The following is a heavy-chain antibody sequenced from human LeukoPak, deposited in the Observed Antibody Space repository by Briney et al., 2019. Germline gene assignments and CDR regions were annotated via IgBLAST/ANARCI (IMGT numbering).Heavy chain of an antibody. J-gene: IGHJ4*02. V-gene: IGHV3-23*01. CDR2: ISGSGGST. D-gene: IGHD6-19*01. Sequence: TGGSLRLSCAASGFTFSSYAMSWVRQAPGKGLEWVSAISGSGGSTYYADSVKGRFTVSRDNSKNTLSLEMNSLRAEDTAIYYCAKDTSPYTSGWHYFDWWGQGTLVTVSS. CDR3: AKDTSPYTSGWHYFDW. CDR1: GFTFSSYA.